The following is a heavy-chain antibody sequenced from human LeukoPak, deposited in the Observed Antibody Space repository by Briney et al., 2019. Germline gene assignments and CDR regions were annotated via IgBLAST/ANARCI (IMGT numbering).Heavy chain of an antibody. CDR2: IKQDGSEI. CDR1: GFTFSSYA. Sequence: GGSLRLSCEASGFTFSSYAMSWVRQAPGKGLEWVANIKQDGSEIYYVDSVKGRFTISRDNAKNSLYLQMKSLRAEDTAVYYCARWDGYNFPFDYWGQGTLVTVSS. J-gene: IGHJ4*02. V-gene: IGHV3-7*04. D-gene: IGHD5-24*01. CDR3: ARWDGYNFPFDY.